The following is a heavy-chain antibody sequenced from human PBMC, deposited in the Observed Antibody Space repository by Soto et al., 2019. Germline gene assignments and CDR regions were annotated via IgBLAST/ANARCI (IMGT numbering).Heavy chain of an antibody. Sequence: QVQLQESGPGLVRPSETLSLTCTVSGGSLSNYNWNWVRQSAGKGLEWIGRIYSNGKAYYNPSLKSRVTMSLDTLNHQVSLRLRSVTAADTAKYYCARERTYQLSGDDTLDIWGLGTMVTVSP. J-gene: IGHJ3*02. CDR2: IYSNGKA. D-gene: IGHD2-2*01. CDR3: ARERTYQLSGDDTLDI. V-gene: IGHV4-4*07. CDR1: GGSLSNYN.